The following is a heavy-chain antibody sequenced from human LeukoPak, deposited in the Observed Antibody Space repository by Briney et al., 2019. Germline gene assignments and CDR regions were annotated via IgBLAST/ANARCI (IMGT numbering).Heavy chain of an antibody. V-gene: IGHV3-73*01. Sequence: PGGSLRLSCAASGFSFSGSAMHWVRQASGKGLEWVGRIRNKDNDYATAYAASVKGRFTISRDDSKNTAYLQMNSLRSEDTALYYCTRWEGGGKSFDYWGQGTLVTVSS. CDR2: IRNKDNDYAT. J-gene: IGHJ4*02. D-gene: IGHD1-26*01. CDR3: TRWEGGGKSFDY. CDR1: GFSFSGSA.